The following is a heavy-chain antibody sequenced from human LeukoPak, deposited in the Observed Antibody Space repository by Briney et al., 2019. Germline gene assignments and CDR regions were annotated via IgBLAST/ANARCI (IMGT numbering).Heavy chain of an antibody. V-gene: IGHV4-30-4*08. Sequence: SQTLSLTCTVSGGSISSGDYYWSWIRQPPGKGLEWIGYIYYSGSTYYNPSLKSRVTVSVDTSKNQFSLKLSSVTAADTAVYYCARPSRTVGGDPDAFDIWGQGTMVTVSS. CDR1: GGSISSGDYY. J-gene: IGHJ3*02. CDR2: IYYSGST. D-gene: IGHD1-26*01. CDR3: ARPSRTVGGDPDAFDI.